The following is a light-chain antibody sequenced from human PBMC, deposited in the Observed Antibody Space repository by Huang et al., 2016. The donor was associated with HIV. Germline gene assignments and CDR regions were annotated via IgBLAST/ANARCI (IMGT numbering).Light chain of an antibody. J-gene: IGKJ4*01. CDR1: QSVSRH. CDR2: DAS. CDR3: QQRRNWPPT. Sequence: EIVLTQSPATLSLSPGERANLSCRASQSVSRHLAWYQQQPAQAPRLLIYDASNMAFGSPARFSGSGSGTDFTLTISSLEPEDFAVYYCQQRRNWPPTFGGGTKVEIK. V-gene: IGKV3-11*01.